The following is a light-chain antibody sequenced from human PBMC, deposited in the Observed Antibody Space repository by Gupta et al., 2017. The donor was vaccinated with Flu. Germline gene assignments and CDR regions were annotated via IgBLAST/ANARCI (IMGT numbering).Light chain of an antibody. Sequence: DIKMTQSPSTLSASVGDRVTITCRASQNVNNWLAWYQQKPGKAPILLVYKTSTLATGVPSRFSGSGFGTTFTLTISSQQPDDFGSFYCQQENSFPYTFGQGTKVQIK. CDR1: QNVNNW. CDR3: QQENSFPYT. J-gene: IGKJ2*01. V-gene: IGKV1-5*03. CDR2: KTS.